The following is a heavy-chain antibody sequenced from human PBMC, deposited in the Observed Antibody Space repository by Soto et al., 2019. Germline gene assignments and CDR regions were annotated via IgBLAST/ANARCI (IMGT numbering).Heavy chain of an antibody. Sequence: GGSLRLSCAASGFTFSSYGMHWVRQAPGKGLEWVAVISYDGSNKYYADSVKGRFTISRDNSKNTLYLQMNSLRAEDTAVYYCAKEFALAVAGPFVDYYGMDVWGQGTTVTVSS. J-gene: IGHJ6*02. CDR3: AKEFALAVAGPFVDYYGMDV. CDR1: GFTFSSYG. D-gene: IGHD6-19*01. CDR2: ISYDGSNK. V-gene: IGHV3-30*18.